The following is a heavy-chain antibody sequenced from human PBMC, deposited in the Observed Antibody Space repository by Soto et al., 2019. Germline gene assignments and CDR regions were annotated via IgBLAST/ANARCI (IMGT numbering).Heavy chain of an antibody. Sequence: EVQLVESGGGLVQPGGSLRVSCAASGFTFSSYWMHWVRQAPGKGLVWVSRINSDGSSTNYADFVKGRFAISRDNAKNTLYLQMNSLRVEDTAEYYCSRVGGSTWHWGQGTLVTVSS. D-gene: IGHD1-26*01. J-gene: IGHJ4*02. CDR3: SRVGGSTWH. V-gene: IGHV3-74*01. CDR2: INSDGSST. CDR1: GFTFSSYW.